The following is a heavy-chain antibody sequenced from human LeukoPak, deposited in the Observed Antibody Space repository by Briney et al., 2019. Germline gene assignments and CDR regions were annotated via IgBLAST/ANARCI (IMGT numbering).Heavy chain of an antibody. J-gene: IGHJ5*02. CDR1: GGSFSGYY. V-gene: IGHV4-34*01. Sequence: SETLSLTRAVYGGSFSGYYWSWIRQPPGKGLEWIGEINHSGSTNYNPSLKSRVTISVDTSKNQFSLKLSSVTAADTAVYYCARRKGRRSSSWNAWFDPWGQGTLVTVSS. CDR2: INHSGST. CDR3: ARRKGRRSSSWNAWFDP. D-gene: IGHD6-13*01.